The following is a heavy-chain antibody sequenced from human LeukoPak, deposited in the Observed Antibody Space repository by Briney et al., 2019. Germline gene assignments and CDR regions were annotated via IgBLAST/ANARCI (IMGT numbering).Heavy chain of an antibody. V-gene: IGHV3-13*01. D-gene: IGHD3-22*01. CDR2: IGTAGNT. Sequence: GGSLRLSCAASGFTFSSYDMHWVRQATGKGLEWVSAIGTAGNTYYPGSVKGRFTISRENAKNSLYLQMNSLRAGDTAVCYCARDRLPFGYYDSSGYSAFDIWGQGTMVTVSS. J-gene: IGHJ3*02. CDR1: GFTFSSYD. CDR3: ARDRLPFGYYDSSGYSAFDI.